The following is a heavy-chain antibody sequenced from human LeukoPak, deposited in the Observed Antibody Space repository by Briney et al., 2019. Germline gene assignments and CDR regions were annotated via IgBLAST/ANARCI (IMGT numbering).Heavy chain of an antibody. J-gene: IGHJ4*02. CDR1: GGSISSSSYY. V-gene: IGHV4-39*01. Sequence: SETLSLTCTASGGSISSSSYYWGWIRQPPGKGLEWIGEINHSGSTNYNPSLKSRVTISVDTSKNQFSLKLSSVTAADTAVYYCARGPPYIVVVTAIGFFDSWGQGTLVTVSS. CDR2: INHSGST. D-gene: IGHD2-21*02. CDR3: ARGPPYIVVVTAIGFFDS.